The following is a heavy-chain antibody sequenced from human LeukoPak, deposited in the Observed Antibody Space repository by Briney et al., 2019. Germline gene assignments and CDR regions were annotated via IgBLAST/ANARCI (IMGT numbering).Heavy chain of an antibody. Sequence: GGSLRLSCAASGLTFSSNAMGWVRQAPGKGLEWVSGISGSGGGTYYADSVKGRFTISRDNSKNTLYLQMNSLRAEDTAVNYCATRYSSSSGRAFDIWGQGTMVTVSS. V-gene: IGHV3-23*01. CDR3: ATRYSSSSGRAFDI. D-gene: IGHD6-6*01. J-gene: IGHJ3*02. CDR2: ISGSGGGT. CDR1: GLTFSSNA.